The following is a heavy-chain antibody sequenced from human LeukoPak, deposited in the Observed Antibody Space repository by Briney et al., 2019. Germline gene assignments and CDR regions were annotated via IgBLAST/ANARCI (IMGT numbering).Heavy chain of an antibody. D-gene: IGHD5-18*01. J-gene: IGHJ6*03. V-gene: IGHV3-7*01. CDR3: ARDVYSYGSYYMDV. Sequence: GGSRGLSWAASGFTFSSYWMSWVGQAPGKGLEGLANIKQDGSEKYYVDSVKGRFTVSRDNAKNSLYLQMNSLRAEDTAVYFCARDVYSYGSYYMDVWGKGTTVTVSS. CDR2: IKQDGSEK. CDR1: GFTFSSYW.